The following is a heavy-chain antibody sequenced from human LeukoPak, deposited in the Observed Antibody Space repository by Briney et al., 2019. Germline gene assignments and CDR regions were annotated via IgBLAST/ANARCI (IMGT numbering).Heavy chain of an antibody. J-gene: IGHJ6*02. CDR2: ISGSGGST. V-gene: IGHV3-23*01. CDR3: AKGPMSNYYDSSGYLDYYYYYGMDV. D-gene: IGHD3-22*01. Sequence: PGGSLRLSCAASGFTLSSYAMSWVRQAPGKGLEWVSAISGSGGSTYYADSVKGRFTISRDNSKNTLYLQMNSLRAEDTAVYYCAKGPMSNYYDSSGYLDYYYYYGMDVWGQGTTVTVSS. CDR1: GFTLSSYA.